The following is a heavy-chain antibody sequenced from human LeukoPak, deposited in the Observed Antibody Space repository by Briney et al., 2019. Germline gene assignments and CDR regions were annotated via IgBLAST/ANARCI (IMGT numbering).Heavy chain of an antibody. CDR1: GFTFSSYW. J-gene: IGHJ3*02. CDR3: AREDTSDAFDI. Sequence: PGGSLRLSCAASGFTFSSYWMHWVRQAPAKGLVWVSRINSDGSSTSYADSVKGRFTISRDNAKNTLYLQMNSLRAEDTAVYYCAREDTSDAFDIWGQGTMVTVSS. V-gene: IGHV3-74*01. CDR2: INSDGSST. D-gene: IGHD5-18*01.